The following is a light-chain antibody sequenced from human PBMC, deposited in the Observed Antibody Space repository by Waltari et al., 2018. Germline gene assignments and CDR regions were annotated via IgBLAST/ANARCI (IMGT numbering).Light chain of an antibody. CDR3: QQSFSSPWT. Sequence: DIQMTQSPSSLSASVGDTVTVTCRASQNIRTYLNWYQQKTAKAPKLLIYGGSTLQRGVPSRFRGSASGTEVTLTVTNLQPDDFATYFCQQSFSSPWTFGQGTTVNI. CDR1: QNIRTY. V-gene: IGKV1-39*01. J-gene: IGKJ1*01. CDR2: GGS.